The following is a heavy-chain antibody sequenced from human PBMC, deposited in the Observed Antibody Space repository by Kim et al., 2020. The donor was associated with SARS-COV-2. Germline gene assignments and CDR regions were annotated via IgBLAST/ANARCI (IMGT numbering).Heavy chain of an antibody. CDR2: ISGYSGKT. CDR1: GYNFNTYG. J-gene: IGHJ1*01. V-gene: IGHV1-18*01. D-gene: IGHD2-2*01. Sequence: ASVKVSCKASGYNFNTYGITWVRQAPGQGLEWMGWISGYSGKTNYAQKFQGRVTMTTDTSTSTAYMELSSLRSDDTAVYFCARDGDYIVVVPDAFWGQGTLVTVSS. CDR3: ARDGDYIVVVPDAF.